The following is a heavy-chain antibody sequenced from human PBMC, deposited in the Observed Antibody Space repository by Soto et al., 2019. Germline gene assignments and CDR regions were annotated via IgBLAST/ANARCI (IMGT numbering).Heavy chain of an antibody. CDR3: ARDIDYDIDY. D-gene: IGHD4-17*01. CDR1: GYTFNNYG. CDR2: IYPKEGRI. Sequence: QVQLVQSGAEVQRPGASVKVSCEASGYTFNNYGITWVRQAPGQGLEWLGWIYPKEGRINFAQKFQGRVTLTTDTSTTTAYMELRSLRFDDSAVYFCARDIDYDIDYWGQGTLVTVSS. V-gene: IGHV1-18*01. J-gene: IGHJ4*02.